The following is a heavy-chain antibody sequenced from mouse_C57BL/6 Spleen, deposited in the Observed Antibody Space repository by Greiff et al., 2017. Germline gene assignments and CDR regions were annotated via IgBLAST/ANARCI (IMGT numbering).Heavy chain of an antibody. V-gene: IGHV1-47*01. CDR3: ARADFGNYVFDY. J-gene: IGHJ2*01. CDR2: FHPYNDDT. D-gene: IGHD2-1*01. Sequence: QVQLQQSGAELVKPGASVKMSCKASGYTFTTYPIEWMKQNHGKSQEWIGNFHPYNDDTKYNEKFKGKATLTVEKSSSTVYLGLSRLTSDDSAVYYCARADFGNYVFDYWGQGTTLTVSS. CDR1: GYTFTTYP.